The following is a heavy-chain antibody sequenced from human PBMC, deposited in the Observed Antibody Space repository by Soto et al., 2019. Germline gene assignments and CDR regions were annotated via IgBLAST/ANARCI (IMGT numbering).Heavy chain of an antibody. CDR1: GFTFSGYG. V-gene: IGHV3-30*03. CDR3: ARCSNSLRGRDDY. D-gene: IGHD3-10*01. Sequence: PGGSLRLSCAASGFTFSGYGMHGVRQAPGKGLEWVTVISNDGSDKYYADFVEGRFTISRDNAKNTLYLQMTSLRPEDTAVYYSARCSNSLRGRDDYWGQGTLVTVSS. CDR2: ISNDGSDK. J-gene: IGHJ4*02.